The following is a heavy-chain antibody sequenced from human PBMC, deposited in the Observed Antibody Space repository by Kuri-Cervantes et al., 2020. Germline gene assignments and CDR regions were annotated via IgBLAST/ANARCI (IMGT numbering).Heavy chain of an antibody. CDR1: GLTFSSYG. V-gene: IGHV3-23*01. CDR3: ATMNGYFKY. J-gene: IGHJ4*02. D-gene: IGHD1-1*01. CDR2: ISGDSGKT. Sequence: GESLKISCAASGLTFSSYGMHWVRQAPGKGLEWVSAISGDSGKTYYADSVKGRFTISRDSSKNTLALQMNSLRAEDTAVFYCATMNGYFKYWGQGTLVTVSS.